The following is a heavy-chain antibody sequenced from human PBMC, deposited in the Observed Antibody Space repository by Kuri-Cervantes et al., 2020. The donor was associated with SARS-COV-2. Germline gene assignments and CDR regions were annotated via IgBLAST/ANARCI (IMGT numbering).Heavy chain of an antibody. V-gene: IGHV4-61*02. D-gene: IGHD6-13*01. CDR2: IYTSGST. CDR1: GGSIGSGNYY. Sequence: SETLSLTCTVSGGSIGSGNYYWSWIRQPAGKGLEWIGRIYTSGSTSNNPSLKSRVTISVDTSKNQFSLKLSSVTAADTAVYYCARVRGSHYYYYYMDVWGKGTTVTVSS. J-gene: IGHJ6*03. CDR3: ARVRGSHYYYYYMDV.